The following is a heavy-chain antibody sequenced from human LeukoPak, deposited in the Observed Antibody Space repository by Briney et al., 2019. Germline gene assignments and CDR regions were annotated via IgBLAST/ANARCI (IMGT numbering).Heavy chain of an antibody. D-gene: IGHD4-23*01. CDR3: ATSPQYGGY. V-gene: IGHV4-34*01. CDR2: ISHSGST. CDR1: GGSFSGYY. J-gene: IGHJ4*02. Sequence: PSETLSLTCAVYGGSFSGYYWSWIRQPPGKGLEWIGEISHSGSTQYNPSLKSRVTISVDTSKNQFSLKLSSVTAADTAVYYCATSPQYGGYLGQGTLVTVSS.